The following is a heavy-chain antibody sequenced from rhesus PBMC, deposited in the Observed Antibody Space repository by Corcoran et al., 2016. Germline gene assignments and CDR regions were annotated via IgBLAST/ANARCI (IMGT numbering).Heavy chain of an antibody. CDR1: GYSISSGYY. D-gene: IGHD5-42*01. V-gene: IGHV4-99*01. Sequence: QVQLQESGPGLVKPSETLSLTCAVSGYSISSGYYWGWIRQPPGKGMEYIGYISGSSWSTYYNPSLKSRVTISKGTSKNQCSLKLSSVTAADTAVYYYARQGDIVGTVKDYWGQGDLVTVSS. J-gene: IGHJ4*01. CDR2: ISGSSWST. CDR3: ARQGDIVGTVKDY.